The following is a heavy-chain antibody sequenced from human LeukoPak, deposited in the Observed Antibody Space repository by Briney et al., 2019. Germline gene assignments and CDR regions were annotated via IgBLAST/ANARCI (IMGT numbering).Heavy chain of an antibody. Sequence: PGGSLRLSCAASGFTFSSYAMSWVRQAPGKGLEWVSAISGSGGSTYYADSVKGRFTISRDNSKNTLYLQMNSLRAEDTAVYYCANDREVPAYYDFWSGPILPHHWGQGTLVTVSS. CDR3: ANDREVPAYYDFWSGPILPHH. D-gene: IGHD3-3*01. J-gene: IGHJ5*02. CDR1: GFTFSSYA. CDR2: ISGSGGST. V-gene: IGHV3-23*01.